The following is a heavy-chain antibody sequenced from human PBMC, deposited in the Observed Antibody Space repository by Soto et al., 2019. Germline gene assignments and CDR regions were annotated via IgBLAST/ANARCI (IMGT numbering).Heavy chain of an antibody. J-gene: IGHJ4*02. Sequence: QVQLMQSGAEVKKPGASVKVSCKASGDTFTDYYIHWVRQAPGQGLEWMGTVNPSGGHTTYAQHFLGRVTMTRDTSTSTLYEELNSLTSDDTAIYYCARGGHVVVVTAALDYWGQGTLVTVSS. CDR1: GDTFTDYY. V-gene: IGHV1-46*01. CDR2: VNPSGGHT. CDR3: ARGGHVVVVTAALDY. D-gene: IGHD2-21*02.